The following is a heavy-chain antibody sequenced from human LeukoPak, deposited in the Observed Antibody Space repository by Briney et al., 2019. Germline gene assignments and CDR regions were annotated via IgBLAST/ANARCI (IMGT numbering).Heavy chain of an antibody. CDR3: ATDSSSSSYY. CDR1: GFSFSNAW. J-gene: IGHJ4*02. D-gene: IGHD6-6*01. Sequence: GGSLRLSCAASGFSFSNAWMSWVRQAPGKGLEWVGRIKSKTDGGTTEYAAPVKGRLNISRDDSKSTLYLQMNSLKTEDIAVYYCATDSSSSSYYWGQGTLVTVSS. CDR2: IKSKTDGGTT. V-gene: IGHV3-15*01.